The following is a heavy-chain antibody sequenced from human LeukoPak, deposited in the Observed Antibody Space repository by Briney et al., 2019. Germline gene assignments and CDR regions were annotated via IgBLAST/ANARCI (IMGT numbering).Heavy chain of an antibody. J-gene: IGHJ4*02. CDR2: IYYSGNT. CDR3: ARVGSTSWNYYFDY. V-gene: IGHV4-59*01. CDR1: GGSISSYY. Sequence: SETLSLTCTVSGGSISSYYWSWIRQPPEKGLEWIGYIYYSGNTNYNSSLKSRVTISVDTSKDQFSLKLSSVTAADTAVYYCARVGSTSWNYYFDYWGRGTLVTVSS. D-gene: IGHD6-13*01.